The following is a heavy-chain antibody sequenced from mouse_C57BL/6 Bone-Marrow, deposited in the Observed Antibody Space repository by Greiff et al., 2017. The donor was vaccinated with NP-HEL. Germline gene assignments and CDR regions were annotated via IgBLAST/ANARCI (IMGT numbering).Heavy chain of an antibody. V-gene: IGHV2-2*01. CDR3: ARNCRGYYGSSPHWYFDV. Sequence: QVQLQQSGPGLVQPSQSLSITCTVSGFSLTSYGVHWVRQSPGTGLEWLGVIWSGGSTDYNAAFISRLSISKDNSKSQVFFKMNSLQADDTAIYYCARNCRGYYGSSPHWYFDVWGTGTTVTVSS. D-gene: IGHD1-1*01. CDR2: IWSGGST. CDR1: GFSLTSYG. J-gene: IGHJ1*03.